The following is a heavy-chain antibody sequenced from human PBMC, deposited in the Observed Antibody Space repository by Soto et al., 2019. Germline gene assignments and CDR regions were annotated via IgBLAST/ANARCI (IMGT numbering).Heavy chain of an antibody. J-gene: IGHJ4*02. V-gene: IGHV3-30*18. CDR3: TKDVIDRGYDF. D-gene: IGHD5-12*01. CDR2: ISNDGGFQ. Sequence: QVQLVESGGGVVQPGGSLRLSCAASGFTFSTYGMHWVRQAPGKGLEWVAVISNDGGFQDYVDSVKGRFTISRDNPRNTLLLQMNSLRVEDTALYYCTKDVIDRGYDFWGQGTLVTVSS. CDR1: GFTFSTYG.